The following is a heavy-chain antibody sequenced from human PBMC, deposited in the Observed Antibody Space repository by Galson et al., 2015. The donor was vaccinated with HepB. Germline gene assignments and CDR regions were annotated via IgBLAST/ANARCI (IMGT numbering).Heavy chain of an antibody. V-gene: IGHV3-30*18. CDR2: ISYDGSNK. CDR1: GFTFSSYG. Sequence: SLRLSCAASGFTFSSYGMHWVRQAPGKGLEWVAVISYDGSNKYYADSVKGRFTISRDNSKNTLYLQMNSLRAEDTAVYYCAKVSHYGDYGKYYYYGMDVWGQGTTVTVSS. CDR3: AKVSHYGDYGKYYYYGMDV. J-gene: IGHJ6*02. D-gene: IGHD4-17*01.